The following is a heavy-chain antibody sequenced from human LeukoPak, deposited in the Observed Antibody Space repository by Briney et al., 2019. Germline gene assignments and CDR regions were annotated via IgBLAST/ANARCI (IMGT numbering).Heavy chain of an antibody. D-gene: IGHD6-19*01. V-gene: IGHV3-23*01. Sequence: GGSLRLSCAASGFTFSSYAMSWVRQAPGKGLEWVSAISGSGGSTYYADSVKGRFTISRDNSKNLLYLQMSSLRAEDTATYYCAGFSGLYMGAPFDYWGQGTLVTVSS. CDR2: ISGSGGST. J-gene: IGHJ4*02. CDR1: GFTFSSYA. CDR3: AGFSGLYMGAPFDY.